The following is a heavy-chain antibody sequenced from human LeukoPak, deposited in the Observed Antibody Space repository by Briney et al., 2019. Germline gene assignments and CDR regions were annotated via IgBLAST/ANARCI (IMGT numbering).Heavy chain of an antibody. CDR1: GFTFSSYS. V-gene: IGHV3-48*02. CDR2: ISTSSSTI. CDR3: ARDYRSSSGWTVDY. J-gene: IGHJ4*02. D-gene: IGHD6-19*01. Sequence: GGSLRLSCAASGFTFSSYSMNWVRQAPGKGLEWVSYISTSSSTIYYADSVKGRFTISRDNAKNSLYLQMNSLGDEDTAVYYCARDYRSSSGWTVDYWGQGTLVTVSS.